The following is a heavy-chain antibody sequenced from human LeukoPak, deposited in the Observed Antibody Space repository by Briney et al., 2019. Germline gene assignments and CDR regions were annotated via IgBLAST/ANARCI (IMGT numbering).Heavy chain of an antibody. CDR3: ARAIDYGDSYFDY. Sequence: PSETLSLTCAVYGGSFSGYYWSWIRQPAGKGLEWIGRIYNSGSANYNPSLKSRVTISVDTSKNQFSLRLSSVTAADTAVYYCARAIDYGDSYFDYWGQGTLVTVSS. D-gene: IGHD4-17*01. V-gene: IGHV4-59*10. CDR1: GGSFSGYY. J-gene: IGHJ4*02. CDR2: IYNSGSA.